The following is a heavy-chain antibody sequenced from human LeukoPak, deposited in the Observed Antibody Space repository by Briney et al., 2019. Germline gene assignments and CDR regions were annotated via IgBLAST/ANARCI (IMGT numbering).Heavy chain of an antibody. CDR3: ARGGYSYGPYHYYYGMDV. Sequence: GGSLRLSCAASGFTFSSYSMNWVRQAPGKGLEWVSSISSSSSYIYYADSVKGRFTISRDNAKNSLYLQMNSLRAEDTAVYYCARGGYSYGPYHYYYGMDVWGQGTTVTVSS. J-gene: IGHJ6*02. V-gene: IGHV3-21*01. CDR2: ISSSSSYI. CDR1: GFTFSSYS. D-gene: IGHD5-18*01.